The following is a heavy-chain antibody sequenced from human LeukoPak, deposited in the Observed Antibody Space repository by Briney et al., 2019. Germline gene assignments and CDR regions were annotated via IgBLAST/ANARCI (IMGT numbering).Heavy chain of an antibody. V-gene: IGHV4-30-4*01. CDR2: VYYSGST. CDR3: ARYYLGYCSSTSCLTPSDAFDI. J-gene: IGHJ3*02. D-gene: IGHD2-2*01. CDR1: GGSISGADYY. Sequence: SETLSLTCTVSGGSISGADYYWSWIRQPPGKGLEWIGYVYYSGSTYYSPSLKSRLTISVDKSKNQFSLKLSSVTAADTAVYYCARYYLGYCSSTSCLTPSDAFDIWGQGTMVTVSS.